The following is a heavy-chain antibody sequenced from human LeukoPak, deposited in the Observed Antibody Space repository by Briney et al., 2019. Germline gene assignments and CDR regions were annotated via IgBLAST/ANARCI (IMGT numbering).Heavy chain of an antibody. Sequence: VASVRVSCKASGYTFTGYYMHWVRQAPGQGLEWMGWINPNSGGTNYAQKFQGRVTMTRDTSISTAYMELRRLRSDDTAVYYCARGPGYCSGGSCKDEVGYYYYYYYMDVWGKGTTVTVSS. CDR3: ARGPGYCSGGSCKDEVGYYYYYYYMDV. J-gene: IGHJ6*03. D-gene: IGHD2-15*01. V-gene: IGHV1-2*02. CDR1: GYTFTGYY. CDR2: INPNSGGT.